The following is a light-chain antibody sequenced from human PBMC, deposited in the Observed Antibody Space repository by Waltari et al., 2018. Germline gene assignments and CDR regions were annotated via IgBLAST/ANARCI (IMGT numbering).Light chain of an antibody. CDR1: QSVSSSK. Sequence: EIVLTQSPGTLSLSPGERATLSCRASQSVSSSKFAWYQQEPGQAPRLLSYGASSTATCIPDRFSGSVSGTAFTLTISRLEPEDFALYYCHHYGQQYGSSPGTFGQGTKVEIK. J-gene: IGKJ1*01. CDR3: HHYGQQYGSSPGT. CDR2: GAS. V-gene: IGKV3-20*01.